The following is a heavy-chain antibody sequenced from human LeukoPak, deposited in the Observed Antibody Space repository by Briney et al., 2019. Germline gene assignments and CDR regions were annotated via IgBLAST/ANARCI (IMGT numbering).Heavy chain of an antibody. CDR1: EYTFVGHY. Sequence: ASVKVSCKASEYTFVGHYMHWVGQAPGQGLEWMGWINPNSGVTTYAQKFQGRVTMTRDTSISTAYMELSRLSSDDTAVYYCARGRGYSYSWFDPWGQGTLVTVSS. CDR2: INPNSGVT. CDR3: ARGRGYSYSWFDP. V-gene: IGHV1-2*02. D-gene: IGHD5-18*01. J-gene: IGHJ5*02.